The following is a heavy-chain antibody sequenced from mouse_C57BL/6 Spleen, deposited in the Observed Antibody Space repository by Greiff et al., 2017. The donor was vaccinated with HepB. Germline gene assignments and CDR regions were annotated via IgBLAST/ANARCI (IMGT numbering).Heavy chain of an antibody. CDR1: GFTFSSYA. J-gene: IGHJ2*01. Sequence: EVHLVESGGGLVKPGGSLKLSCAASGFTFSSYAMSWVRQTPEKRLEWVATISDGGSYTYYPDNVKGRFTISRDNAKNNLYLQMSHLKSEDTAMYYCARADYYGSSWYYFDYWGQGTTLTVSS. D-gene: IGHD1-1*01. V-gene: IGHV5-4*01. CDR3: ARADYYGSSWYYFDY. CDR2: ISDGGSYT.